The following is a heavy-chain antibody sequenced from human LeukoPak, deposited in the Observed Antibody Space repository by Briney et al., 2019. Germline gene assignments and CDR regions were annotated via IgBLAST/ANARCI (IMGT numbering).Heavy chain of an antibody. J-gene: IGHJ4*02. D-gene: IGHD6-6*01. CDR1: GFTFSSYW. CDR2: IKQDGSEK. Sequence: GGSLRLSCAASGFTFSSYWMSWVRQAPGKGLEWVANIKQDGSEKYYVDSVKGRFTISGDNAKNSLYLQMNSLRAEDTAVYYCAREDSSSTFDYWGQGTLVTVSS. V-gene: IGHV3-7*01. CDR3: AREDSSSTFDY.